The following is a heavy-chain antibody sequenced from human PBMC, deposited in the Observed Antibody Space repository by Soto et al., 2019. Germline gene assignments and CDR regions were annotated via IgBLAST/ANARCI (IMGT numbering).Heavy chain of an antibody. CDR1: GGSISSSSYY. CDR3: ARQTPSAGKYDFWSGYNYYYYYMDV. J-gene: IGHJ6*03. V-gene: IGHV4-39*01. CDR2: IYYSGST. Sequence: SETLSLTCTVSGGSISSSSYYWGWIRQPPGKGLEWIGSIYYSGSTYYNPSLKSRVTISVDTSKNQFSLKLSSVTAADTAVYYCARQTPSAGKYDFWSGYNYYYYYMDVWGKGTTVTVSS. D-gene: IGHD3-3*01.